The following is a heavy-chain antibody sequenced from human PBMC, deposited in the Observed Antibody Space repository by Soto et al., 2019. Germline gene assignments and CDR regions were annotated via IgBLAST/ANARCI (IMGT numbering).Heavy chain of an antibody. D-gene: IGHD3-9*01. CDR2: ILGSTGNT. CDR3: TKGAWLDY. Sequence: EVPLLESGGGLVQPGGSLRLSCAASGFTFSTFDMSWVRQAPGKGLEWVSAILGSTGNTYYADSVKGRFTISKDNSETTLFLHMNSMRHEDTALYYCTKGAWLDYWGQGMLGTVSS. V-gene: IGHV3-23*01. CDR1: GFTFSTFD. J-gene: IGHJ4*02.